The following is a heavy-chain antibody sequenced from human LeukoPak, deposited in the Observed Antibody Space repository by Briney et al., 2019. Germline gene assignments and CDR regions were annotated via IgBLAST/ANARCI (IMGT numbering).Heavy chain of an antibody. V-gene: IGHV3-23*01. CDR2: PGSRRNTT. D-gene: IGHD2-8*01. Sequence: GGSVRLSCSASGFTFNTFGMAWLPPAPGQGWVWFSNPGSRRNTTHYADAVKSRFTITRDNSKSMLNLQMSILRAEDAAIYYYATALSLGMYGGQG. J-gene: IGHJ4*02. CDR3: ATALSLGMY. CDR1: GFTFNTFG.